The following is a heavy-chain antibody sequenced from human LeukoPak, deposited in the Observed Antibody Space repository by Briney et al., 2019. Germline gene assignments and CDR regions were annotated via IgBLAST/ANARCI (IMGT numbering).Heavy chain of an antibody. CDR1: GFTFSSYA. CDR3: ATGLVIGPFDY. CDR2: ISSNGGST. V-gene: IGHV3-64*01. J-gene: IGHJ4*02. D-gene: IGHD2-21*01. Sequence: GGSESLFCSASGFTFSSYAMHWVRQAPGKGLEYVSAISSNGGSTYYANSVKGRFTISRDNSKNTLYLRMGSLRAEDMAVYYCATGLVIGPFDYWGQGTLVTVSS.